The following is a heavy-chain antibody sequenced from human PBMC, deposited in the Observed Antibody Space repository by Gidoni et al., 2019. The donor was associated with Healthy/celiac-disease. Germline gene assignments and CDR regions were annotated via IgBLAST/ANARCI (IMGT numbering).Heavy chain of an antibody. CDR2: IIPIFGTA. J-gene: IGHJ6*03. CDR3: ARAHGSGGITNYYYMDV. CDR1: GGTFSSYA. Sequence: QVQLVQSGAEVKKPGSSVKVSCKASGGTFSSYAISWVRQAPGQGLEWMGGIIPIFGTANYAQKFQGRVTITADKSTSTAYMELSSLRSEDTAVYYCARAHGSGGITNYYYMDVWGKGTTVTVSS. D-gene: IGHD3-10*01. V-gene: IGHV1-69*06.